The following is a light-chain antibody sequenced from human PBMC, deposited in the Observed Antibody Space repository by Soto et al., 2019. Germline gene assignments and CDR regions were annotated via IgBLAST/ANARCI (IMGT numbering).Light chain of an antibody. CDR3: QQSNDLVS. V-gene: IGKV1-33*01. J-gene: IGKJ5*01. Sequence: DIQMTQSPSSLSASVGDRVTITCQASQDIGNFLTWYQQKPGRAPVLLIYDAANLATGVPPRFSGSGSGTDFSFSISSLHPEDIATYYCQQSNDLVSFGQGTRLEI. CDR1: QDIGNF. CDR2: DAA.